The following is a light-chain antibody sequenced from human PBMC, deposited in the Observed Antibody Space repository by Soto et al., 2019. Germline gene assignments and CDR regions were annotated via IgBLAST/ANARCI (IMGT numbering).Light chain of an antibody. CDR2: GNT. Sequence: QLVLTQPPSVSGAPGQRVTISCTGSSSNIGAGKDVHWYQQLPGTAPKLLIYGNTNRPSGVPDRFSGSKSGTSASLAITGLQAEDEADYYCQSYDSGLSGSVFGGGTKVTVL. CDR1: SSNIGAGKD. V-gene: IGLV1-40*01. CDR3: QSYDSGLSGSV. J-gene: IGLJ3*02.